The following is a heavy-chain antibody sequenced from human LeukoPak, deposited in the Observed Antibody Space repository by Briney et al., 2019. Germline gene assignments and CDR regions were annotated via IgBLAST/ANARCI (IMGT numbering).Heavy chain of an antibody. D-gene: IGHD2/OR15-2a*01. J-gene: IGHJ6*02. CDR2: IWYDGSNK. CDR3: ARENMDTYYYYGMDV. Sequence: SCKASGYTFTGYYMQWVRQAPGKGLEWVAVIWYDGSNKYYADSVKGRFTISRDNSKNTLYLQMNSLRAEDTAVYYCARENMDTYYYYGMDVWGQGTTVTVSS. CDR1: GYTFTGYY. V-gene: IGHV3-33*01.